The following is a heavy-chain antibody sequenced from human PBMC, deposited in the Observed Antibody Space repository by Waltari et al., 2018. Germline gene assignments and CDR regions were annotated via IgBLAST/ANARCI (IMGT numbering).Heavy chain of an antibody. CDR3: TRDGGVGSCSSTSGYFT. D-gene: IGHD2-2*01. CDR1: GYSISRGYY. V-gene: IGHV4-38-2*02. CDR2: IYHSGSN. J-gene: IGHJ5*02. Sequence: QVQLQESGPGLVKPSETLSLTCAVSGYSISRGYYWGWIRQPPGKGLEWVASIYHSGSNYENPSPKRRGTISVDTSKNQFSLKPRSVTAADTAVYYCTRDGGVGSCSSTSGYFTWGQGTLVTVSS.